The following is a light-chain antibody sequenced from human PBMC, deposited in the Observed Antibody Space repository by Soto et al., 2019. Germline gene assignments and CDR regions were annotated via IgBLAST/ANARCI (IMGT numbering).Light chain of an antibody. CDR3: SSYTSSSTPWV. J-gene: IGLJ3*02. Sequence: LTQPASVSGSPGRSITISCTGTTSYVGGYNYVSWYQQHPGKAPKLMIYDVSNRPSGVSNRFSGSKSGNTASLTISGLQAEDETDYYCSSYTSSSTPWVFGGGTQLTVL. CDR2: DVS. CDR1: TSYVGGYNY. V-gene: IGLV2-14*01.